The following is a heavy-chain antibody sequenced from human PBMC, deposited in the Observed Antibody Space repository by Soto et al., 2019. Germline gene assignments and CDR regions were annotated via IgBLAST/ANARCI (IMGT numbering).Heavy chain of an antibody. J-gene: IGHJ6*02. D-gene: IGHD2-15*01. CDR1: GGTFSSYA. Sequence: QVQLVQSGAEVKKPGSSVKVSCKASGGTFSSYAISWVRQAPGQGLEWMGGIIPIFGTANYAQKFQGRVTSTADESTGTAYMELSSLRSEATAVYYCARAPSYCRGGSCYSDPDYYYGMDVWGQGTTVSVSS. V-gene: IGHV1-69*01. CDR2: IIPIFGTA. CDR3: ARAPSYCRGGSCYSDPDYYYGMDV.